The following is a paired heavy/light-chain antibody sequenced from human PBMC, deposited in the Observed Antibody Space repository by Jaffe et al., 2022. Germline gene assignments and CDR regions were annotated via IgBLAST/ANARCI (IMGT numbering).Heavy chain of an antibody. J-gene: IGHJ6*03. D-gene: IGHD3-3*01. V-gene: IGHV3-11*01. Sequence: QVQLVESGGGLVKPGGSLRLSCAASGFTFSHYYMSWIRQAPGRGPEWVSYITHSGSSIYYADSVKGRFTISRDNAKNSLYLQMNSLRAEDTAVYYCARDRTDFWSGYSLSFYMDVWGKGTTVTVSS. CDR2: ITHSGSSI. CDR1: GFTFSHYY. CDR3: ARDRTDFWSGYSLSFYMDV.
Light chain of an antibody. J-gene: IGKJ1*01. V-gene: IGKV4-1*01. CDR3: QQYYSTPRT. Sequence: DIVMTQSPDSLAVSLGERATINCRSSQSVLYNSNNKNFLAWYQQKPGQPPKLLISWASTRESGVPDRFSGSGSGTDFTLTISSLQAEDVAVYYCQQYYSTPRTFGQGTKVEVK. CDR2: WAS. CDR1: QSVLYNSNNKNF.